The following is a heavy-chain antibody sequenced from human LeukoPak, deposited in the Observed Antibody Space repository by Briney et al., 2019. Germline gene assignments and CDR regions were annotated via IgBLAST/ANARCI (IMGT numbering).Heavy chain of an antibody. J-gene: IGHJ4*02. V-gene: IGHV4-39*01. D-gene: IGHD6-19*01. Sequence: ASETLSLTCTVSGGSLTSYSYYWGWIRQPPEKGLEWIASIYYGGDTNYNPSLKSRVTISVDTSKNQFSLKLISVTAADTAVYYCARHRRSSGWPYYFDYWGQGTLVAVSS. CDR3: ARHRRSSGWPYYFDY. CDR2: IYYGGDT. CDR1: GGSLTSYSYY.